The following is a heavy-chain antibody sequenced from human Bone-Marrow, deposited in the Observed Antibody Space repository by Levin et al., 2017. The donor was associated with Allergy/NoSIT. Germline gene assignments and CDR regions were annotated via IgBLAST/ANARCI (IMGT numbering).Heavy chain of an antibody. CDR3: VRGSTFYEPHRHPIDL. Sequence: GGSLRLSCTASGFIFRTYSMNWVRQAPGRGLEWVSMISSSGGDIYYADSVKGRFTISRDNAKNSLYLHLDSLRHEDSAVYYCVRGSTFYEPHRHPIDLWGQGTLVIVSS. CDR1: GFIFRTYS. V-gene: IGHV3-21*01. CDR2: ISSSGGDI. J-gene: IGHJ5*02. D-gene: IGHD5/OR15-5a*01.